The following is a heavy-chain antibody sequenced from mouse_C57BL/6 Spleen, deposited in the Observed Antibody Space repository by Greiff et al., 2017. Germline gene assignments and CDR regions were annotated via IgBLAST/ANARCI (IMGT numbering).Heavy chain of an antibody. D-gene: IGHD2-5*01. V-gene: IGHV5-4*01. Sequence: DVMLVESGGGLVKPGGSLKLSCAASGFTFSSYAMSWVRQTPEKRLEWVATISDGGSYTYYPDNVKGRFTISRDNAKNNLYLQMSHLKSEDTAMYYCARDRYSNFYYFDYWGQGTTLTVSS. CDR2: ISDGGSYT. J-gene: IGHJ2*01. CDR3: ARDRYSNFYYFDY. CDR1: GFTFSSYA.